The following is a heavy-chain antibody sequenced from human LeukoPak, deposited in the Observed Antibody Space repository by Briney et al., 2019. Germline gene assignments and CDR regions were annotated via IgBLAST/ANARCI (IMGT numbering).Heavy chain of an antibody. Sequence: GESLKISCKASGYSFTTYWIGWVRQMPGKGLEWMGIIYPGDSDTRYSPSLQGQVTISADKSINTAYLQWSSLTASDTAMYFCARRGGSLHYFDYWGQGSLVTVS. CDR3: ARRGGSLHYFDY. J-gene: IGHJ4*02. V-gene: IGHV5-51*01. CDR2: IYPGDSDT. D-gene: IGHD2-15*01. CDR1: GYSFTTYW.